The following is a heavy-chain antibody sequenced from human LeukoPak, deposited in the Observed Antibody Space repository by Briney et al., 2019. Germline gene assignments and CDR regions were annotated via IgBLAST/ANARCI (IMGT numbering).Heavy chain of an antibody. J-gene: IGHJ4*02. CDR1: GFTFSDYN. D-gene: IGHD3-22*01. V-gene: IGHV3-11*01. CDR3: AKDISGYYDSSGPIDY. Sequence: TGGSLRLSCAASGFTFSDYNMMWIRQAPGKGLEGVSSISRSGSTKYYADSVKCRFTISRDNAKNSLYLQMNSLRAEDTALYYCAKDISGYYDSSGPIDYWGQGTLVTVSS. CDR2: ISRSGSTK.